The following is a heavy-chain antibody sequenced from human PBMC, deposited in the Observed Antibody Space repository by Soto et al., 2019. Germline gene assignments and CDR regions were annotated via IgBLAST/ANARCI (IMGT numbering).Heavy chain of an antibody. Sequence: QVQLVQSGAEVKKPGSSVKVSCKASGGTFSSYTISWVRQAPGQGLEWMGRIIPILGIVNYAQKFQGRVTITADKSTSTAYMELSSLRSEDTAVYYCASLGGDYYYMDVWGKGTTVTVSS. CDR3: ASLGGDYYYMDV. CDR1: GGTFSSYT. D-gene: IGHD3-16*01. V-gene: IGHV1-69*02. CDR2: IIPILGIV. J-gene: IGHJ6*03.